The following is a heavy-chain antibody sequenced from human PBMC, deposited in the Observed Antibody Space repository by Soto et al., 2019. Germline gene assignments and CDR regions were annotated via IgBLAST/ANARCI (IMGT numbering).Heavy chain of an antibody. CDR1: GFFISSGNY. D-gene: IGHD2-15*01. Sequence: SETLSLTCAVSGFFISSGNYWGCIRKPPGKGLEWIGSIFHGGNTYYNPSLKSRVTISVDMSKNQFSLKLNSVTAADTAVYYCARARWYDAFDVWGQGTVVTVS. CDR3: ARARWYDAFDV. J-gene: IGHJ3*01. CDR2: IFHGGNT. V-gene: IGHV4-38-2*01.